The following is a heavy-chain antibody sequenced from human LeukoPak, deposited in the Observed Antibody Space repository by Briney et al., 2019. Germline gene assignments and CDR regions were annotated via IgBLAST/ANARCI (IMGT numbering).Heavy chain of an antibody. CDR1: GFTFSSYG. J-gene: IGHJ4*02. V-gene: IGHV3-30*02. CDR3: ARGGLYKFDY. CDR2: IRYDGSNK. D-gene: IGHD1-14*01. Sequence: PGRSLRLSWAASGFTFSSYGMHSVRQAPGKGLEWVAFIRYDGSNKYYADSVTGRFTISRDNSKNTIYLQINSMGADDTAVYYCARGGLYKFDYWGQGTLVTVSS.